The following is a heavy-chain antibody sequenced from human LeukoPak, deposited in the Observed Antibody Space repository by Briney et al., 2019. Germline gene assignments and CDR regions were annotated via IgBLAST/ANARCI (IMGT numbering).Heavy chain of an antibody. CDR1: GFTFSSYA. D-gene: IGHD6-19*01. CDR2: ISYDGSNK. J-gene: IGHJ1*01. V-gene: IGHV3-30-3*01. CDR3: ARVRSSGWYGAEYFQH. Sequence: GGSLGLSCAASGFTFSSYAMHWVRQAPGKGLEWVAVISYDGSNKYYADSVKGRFTISRDNSRNTLYLQMNSLRAEDTAVYYCARVRSSGWYGAEYFQHWGQGTLVTVSS.